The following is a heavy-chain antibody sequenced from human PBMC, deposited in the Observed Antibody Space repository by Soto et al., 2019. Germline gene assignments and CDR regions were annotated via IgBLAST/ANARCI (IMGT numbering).Heavy chain of an antibody. CDR2: IFPLTDIP. CDR1: GGTFRNYP. D-gene: IGHD3-16*02. J-gene: IGHJ4*02. CDR3: ASGPLVVLNYFES. V-gene: IGHV1-69*02. Sequence: QVQLVQSGTEVKKPGSSVKVSCKASGGTFRNYPINWVRQAPGQGLEWMGSIFPLTDIPDYAQNFQARLTMSADKSVSTANTELSRLTSVDTAMYSCASGPLVVLNYFESWGQGTLVTVSS.